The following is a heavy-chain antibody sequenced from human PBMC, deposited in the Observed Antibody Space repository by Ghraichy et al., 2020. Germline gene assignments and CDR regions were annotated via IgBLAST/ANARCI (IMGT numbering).Heavy chain of an antibody. D-gene: IGHD3-3*01. J-gene: IGHJ4*02. V-gene: IGHV4-59*01. CDR1: GGSISSYY. CDR2: IYYSGST. CDR3: AAHTSYYDFWSGYYTLNGYFDY. Sequence: SETLSLTCTVSGGSISSYYWSWIRQPPGKGLEWIGYIYYSGSTNYNPSLKSRVTISVDTSKNQFSLKLSSVTAADTAVYYCAAHTSYYDFWSGYYTLNGYFDYWGQGTLVTVSS.